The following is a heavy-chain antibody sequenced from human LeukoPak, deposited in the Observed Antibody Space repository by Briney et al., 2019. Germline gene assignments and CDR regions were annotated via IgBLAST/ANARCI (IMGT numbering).Heavy chain of an antibody. V-gene: IGHV3-21*01. D-gene: IGHD4-17*01. CDR2: ISSSSSYI. Sequence: PGGSLRLSCAASGFTFSSYSMNWVRQAPGEGLEWVSSISSSSSYIYYADSVKGRFTISRDNAKNSLYLQMNSLRAEDTAVYYCARAGYDYGDPGEVLLDYWGQGTLVTVSS. CDR3: ARAGYDYGDPGEVLLDY. CDR1: GFTFSSYS. J-gene: IGHJ4*02.